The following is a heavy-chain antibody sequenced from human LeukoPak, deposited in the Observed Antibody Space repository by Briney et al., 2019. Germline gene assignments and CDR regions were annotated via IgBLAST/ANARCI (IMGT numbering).Heavy chain of an antibody. CDR3: ARDGYCSGGSCYPTDY. J-gene: IGHJ4*02. CDR2: INAGNGNT. D-gene: IGHD2-15*01. V-gene: IGHV1-3*01. Sequence: ASVKVSCKASGYTFTSYAMHWVRQAPGQRLGWMGWINAGNGNTKYSQKFQGRVTITRDTSASTAYMELSSLRSEDTAVYYCARDGYCSGGSCYPTDYWGQGTLVTASS. CDR1: GYTFTSYA.